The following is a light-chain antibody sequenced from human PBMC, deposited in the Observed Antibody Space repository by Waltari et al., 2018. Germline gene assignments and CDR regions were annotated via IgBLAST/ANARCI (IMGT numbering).Light chain of an antibody. CDR2: WTS. V-gene: IGKV4-1*01. CDR3: QQYDRTPPA. Sequence: DIVMTQSPASLAVSLGERATINCKSSQSVLHSSNNKNSLVWYQQKPGQPPKLLIAWTSTRESGGPDRFSGSGSGTDFTLTISSLQAEDVAVYYCQQYDRTPPAVGQGTKVESK. J-gene: IGKJ1*01. CDR1: QSVLHSSNNKNS.